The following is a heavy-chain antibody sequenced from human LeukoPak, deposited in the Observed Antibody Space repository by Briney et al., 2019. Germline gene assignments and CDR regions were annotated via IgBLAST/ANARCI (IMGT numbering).Heavy chain of an antibody. CDR3: ASWFRYCSGGSCYNGMDV. CDR2: IIPIFGIA. J-gene: IGHJ6*02. CDR1: GGTFSSYA. V-gene: IGHV1-69*04. Sequence: SVKVSCKASGGTFSSYAISWVRQAPGQGLEWMGRIIPIFGIANYAQKFQGRVTITADKSSSTAYMELSSLRSEDTAVYYCASWFRYCSGGSCYNGMDVWGQGTTVTVSS. D-gene: IGHD2-15*01.